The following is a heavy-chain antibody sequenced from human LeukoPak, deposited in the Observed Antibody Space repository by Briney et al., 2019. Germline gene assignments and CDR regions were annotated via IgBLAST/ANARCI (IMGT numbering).Heavy chain of an antibody. CDR2: ISRSSGII. V-gene: IGHV3-9*01. D-gene: IGHD5-18*01. Sequence: GGSLRLSCPASGFTFDDYAMHWVRQAPGKGLEWVSGISRSSGIIGYADSVKGRFTISRDNAKNSLYLQMNSLRAEDTALYYCAKEGVDTAMITDSSSWYYFDYWGQGTLVTVSS. CDR3: AKEGVDTAMITDSSSWYYFDY. J-gene: IGHJ4*02. CDR1: GFTFDDYA.